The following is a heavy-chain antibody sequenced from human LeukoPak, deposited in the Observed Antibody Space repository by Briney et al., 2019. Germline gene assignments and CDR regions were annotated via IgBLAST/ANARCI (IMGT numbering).Heavy chain of an antibody. CDR3: ARDIQGSFNY. V-gene: IGHV3-23*01. CDR1: RFTFSNAW. CDR2: ITSTGSNT. Sequence: GGSLRLSCAASRFTFSNAWMSWVRQAPGKGLQWVSSITSTGSNTYYTDSVKGRFTISRDNSKNTLYLQVNRLRAEDTAVFYCARDIQGSFNYWGQGTLVTVSS. J-gene: IGHJ4*02.